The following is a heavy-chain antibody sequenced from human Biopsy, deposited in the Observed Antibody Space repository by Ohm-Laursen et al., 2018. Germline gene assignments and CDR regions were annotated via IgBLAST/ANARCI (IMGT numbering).Heavy chain of an antibody. CDR2: INVYSNKK. J-gene: IGHJ6*02. CDR3: ARSPGRDRMDV. CDR1: EFTFSGYI. V-gene: IGHV3-48*04. D-gene: IGHD1-14*01. Sequence: SLRLSCSASEFTFSGYIMNWVRQAPGRGLEWVSYINVYSNKKYYADSVKGRFIVSRDNDKNSLYLQMNSLRAEDTAVYHCARSPGRDRMDVWGQGTTVIVSS.